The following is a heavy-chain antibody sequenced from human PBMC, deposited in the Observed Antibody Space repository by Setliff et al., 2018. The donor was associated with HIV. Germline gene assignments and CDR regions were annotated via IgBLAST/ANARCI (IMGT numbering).Heavy chain of an antibody. V-gene: IGHV1-18*01. CDR3: ARDLYDSGWPNWFDT. CDR2: VSGDNQNT. CDR1: GYMFTNYG. Sequence: ASVKVSCKASGYMFTNYGTSWVRQVSGHGLEWMGRVSGDNQNTNYARRFQGRVTLTMDTSTNTAYLDLRSLRSDDTATYYCARDLYDSGWPNWFDTWGQGTRVTVS. D-gene: IGHD6-19*01. J-gene: IGHJ5*02.